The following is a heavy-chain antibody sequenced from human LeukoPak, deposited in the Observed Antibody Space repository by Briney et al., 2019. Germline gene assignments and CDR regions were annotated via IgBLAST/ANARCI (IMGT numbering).Heavy chain of an antibody. CDR1: GYTFPTYC. V-gene: IGHV1-46*01. D-gene: IGHD6-6*01. CDR2: INPSGGST. Sequence: ASVKVSCKASGYTFPTYCMHWVRQAPGQGLEWMGIINPSGGSTTYAQNFQGRVTMTRDTSTSAVYMEVSSLRSEDTAVYYCARGGAARLHFQNWGQGTLVTVSS. J-gene: IGHJ1*01. CDR3: ARGGAARLHFQN.